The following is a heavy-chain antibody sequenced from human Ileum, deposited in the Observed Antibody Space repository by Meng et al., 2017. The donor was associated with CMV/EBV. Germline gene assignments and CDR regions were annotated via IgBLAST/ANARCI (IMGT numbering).Heavy chain of an antibody. CDR1: GGSFSGFY. CDR3: ARQIYGSGSYPFDY. J-gene: IGHJ4*02. Sequence: SETLSLTCAVYGGSFSGFYWSWIRQPPGKGLEWIGEINHGGSANYNPSLKSRVTISVDRSKNQFSLKLSSVTAADTAVYYCARQIYGSGSYPFDYWGQGNLVTVSS. D-gene: IGHD3-10*01. CDR2: INHGGSA. V-gene: IGHV4-34*01.